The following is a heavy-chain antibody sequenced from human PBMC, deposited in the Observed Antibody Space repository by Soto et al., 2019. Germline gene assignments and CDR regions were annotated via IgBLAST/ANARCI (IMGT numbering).Heavy chain of an antibody. CDR1: GYSFTSYW. CDR2: IDPSDSYT. Sequence: GESLKISCKGSGYSFTSYWISWVRQMPGKGLEWMGRIDPSDSYTNYSPSFQGHVTISADKSISTAYLQWSSLKASDTAMYYCARQMVGATTAPYYYYGMDVWGQGTTVTVSS. J-gene: IGHJ6*02. CDR3: ARQMVGATTAPYYYYGMDV. V-gene: IGHV5-10-1*01. D-gene: IGHD1-26*01.